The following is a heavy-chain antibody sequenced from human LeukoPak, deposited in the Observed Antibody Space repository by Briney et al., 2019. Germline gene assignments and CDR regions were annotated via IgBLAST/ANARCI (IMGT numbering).Heavy chain of an antibody. D-gene: IGHD5-24*01. CDR2: IYYSGST. Sequence: PSETLSLTCTVPGGSISSSSSYWGWIRQPPGKGLEWIGSIYYSGSTYYNPSLKSRVTISVDTSKNQYSLKLSSVTAADTAVYYCARLGDGYNYDYFDYWGQGTLVTVSS. CDR3: ARLGDGYNYDYFDY. V-gene: IGHV4-39*07. J-gene: IGHJ4*02. CDR1: GGSISSSSSY.